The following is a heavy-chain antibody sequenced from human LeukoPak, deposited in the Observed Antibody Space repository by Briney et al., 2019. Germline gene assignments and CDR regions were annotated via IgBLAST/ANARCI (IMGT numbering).Heavy chain of an antibody. CDR3: ARGVSLGYCSSTSCYRFDY. Sequence: GASVKVSCKASGYTFTVYYIHWVRQAPGQGLEWMGRINPNSGGTNYAQKFQGRVTMTRDTSISIVYMELSRLRSDDTAVYYCARGVSLGYCSSTSCYRFDYWGQGTLVTVSS. CDR2: INPNSGGT. J-gene: IGHJ4*02. D-gene: IGHD2-2*02. V-gene: IGHV1-2*06. CDR1: GYTFTVYY.